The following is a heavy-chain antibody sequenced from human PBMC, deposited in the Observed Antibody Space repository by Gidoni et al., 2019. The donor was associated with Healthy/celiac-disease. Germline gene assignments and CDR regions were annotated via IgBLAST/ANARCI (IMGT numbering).Heavy chain of an antibody. V-gene: IGHV4-59*01. J-gene: IGHJ4*02. CDR3: ARTVRIAAAGVYFDY. Sequence: QVQLQESGPGLVKPSETLSLTCTVSGGSISSYYWSWIRQPPGKGLEWIGYIYYSGSTNYNPSLKSRVTISVDTSKNQFSLKLSSVTAADTAVYYCARTVRIAAAGVYFDYWGQGTLVTVSS. D-gene: IGHD6-13*01. CDR1: GGSISSYY. CDR2: IYYSGST.